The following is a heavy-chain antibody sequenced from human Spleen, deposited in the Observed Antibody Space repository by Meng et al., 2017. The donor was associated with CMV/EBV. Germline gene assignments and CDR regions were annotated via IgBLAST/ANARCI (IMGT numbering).Heavy chain of an antibody. CDR2: IGTYGTAR. V-gene: IGHV3-11*01. CDR3: ARERAARLDFDY. Sequence: GESLKISCAASGFMFSDYYMSWIRQAPGKGLEWISSIGTYGTARYYAGSVKGRFTISRDNAKSSLYLQMDSLRADDTALYYCARERAARLDFDYWGQGTLVTVS. D-gene: IGHD6-6*01. CDR1: GFMFSDYY. J-gene: IGHJ4*02.